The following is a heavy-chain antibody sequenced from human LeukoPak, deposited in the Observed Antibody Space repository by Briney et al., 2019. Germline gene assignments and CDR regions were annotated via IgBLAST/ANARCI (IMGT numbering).Heavy chain of an antibody. V-gene: IGHV1-69*05. CDR2: IIPIFGTA. CDR1: GGTFSSYA. J-gene: IGHJ6*03. Sequence: ASVKVSCKASGGTFSSYAISWVRQAPGQGLEWMGGIIPIFGTANYAQKLQGRVTITTDESTSTAYMELSSLRSEDTAVYYCATRYCSSTSCATYYMDVWGKGTTVTVFS. D-gene: IGHD2-2*01. CDR3: ATRYCSSTSCATYYMDV.